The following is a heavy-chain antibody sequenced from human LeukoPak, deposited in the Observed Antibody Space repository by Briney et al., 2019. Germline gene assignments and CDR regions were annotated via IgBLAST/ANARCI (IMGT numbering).Heavy chain of an antibody. D-gene: IGHD3-10*01. Sequence: GGSLRLSCAASGFTFSSYAMSWVRQAPGKGLEWVSVISGSDGSTYYADSVKGRFTISRGNSKNMLYLQMNSLRAEDTAVYYCAKGQYYYGSGSYVDYWGQGTLVTVSS. J-gene: IGHJ4*02. CDR1: GFTFSSYA. CDR2: ISGSDGST. CDR3: AKGQYYYGSGSYVDY. V-gene: IGHV3-23*01.